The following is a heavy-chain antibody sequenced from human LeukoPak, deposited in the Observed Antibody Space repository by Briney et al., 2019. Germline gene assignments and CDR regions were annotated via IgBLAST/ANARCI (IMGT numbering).Heavy chain of an antibody. CDR3: AKDFTSGWTADLFDY. D-gene: IGHD6-19*01. J-gene: IGHJ4*02. Sequence: ARSLRLSCAASGFTFSSYGMHWVRQAPGKGLEWVAVISYDGSNKYYADSVKGRFTISRDNSKNTLYLQMISLRAEDTAVYYCAKDFTSGWTADLFDYWGQGTLVTVSS. V-gene: IGHV3-30*18. CDR2: ISYDGSNK. CDR1: GFTFSSYG.